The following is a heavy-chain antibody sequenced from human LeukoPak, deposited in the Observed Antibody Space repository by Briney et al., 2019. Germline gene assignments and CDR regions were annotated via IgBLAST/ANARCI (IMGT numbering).Heavy chain of an antibody. J-gene: IGHJ6*03. CDR2: IRYDGSNK. D-gene: IGHD3-10*01. CDR3: ARVWYGSGSLYQYYYYINV. CDR1: GFTFSSYG. Sequence: GGSLRLSCAASGFTFSSYGMHWVRQAPGKGLEWVAFIRYDGSNKYYADSVKGRFTISRDNSKNTLYLQMNSLRAEDTAVYYCARVWYGSGSLYQYYYYINVWGKGTTVTISS. V-gene: IGHV3-30*02.